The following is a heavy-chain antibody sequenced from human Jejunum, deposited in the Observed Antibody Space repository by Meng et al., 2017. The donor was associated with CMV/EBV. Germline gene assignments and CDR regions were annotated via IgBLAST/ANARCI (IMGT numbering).Heavy chain of an antibody. J-gene: IGHJ4*02. Sequence: AACGFSYSNYVMSWVRWAPGKGLQWVSGISSRGGNTYYLASVNGRFTISRDNSKNTLYLQMNSLRAEDTAIYYCAKTGDGFTFDYWGQGTVVTVSS. CDR1: GFSYSNYV. D-gene: IGHD2-21*02. V-gene: IGHV3-23*05. CDR3: AKTGDGFTFDY. CDR2: ISSRGGNT.